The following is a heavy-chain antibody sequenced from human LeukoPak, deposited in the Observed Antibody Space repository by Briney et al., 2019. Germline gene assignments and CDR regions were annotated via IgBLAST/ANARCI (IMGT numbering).Heavy chain of an antibody. CDR2: ISYDGGNK. V-gene: IGHV3-30-3*01. J-gene: IGHJ3*02. CDR3: ARGPEAFDI. CDR1: GFTFSSYA. Sequence: PGGSLRLSCAASGFTFSSYAMHWVRQAPGKGLEWVAVISYDGGNKYYADSVKGRFTISRDNSKNTLYLQMNSLRAEDTAVYYCARGPEAFDIWGQGTMVTVSS.